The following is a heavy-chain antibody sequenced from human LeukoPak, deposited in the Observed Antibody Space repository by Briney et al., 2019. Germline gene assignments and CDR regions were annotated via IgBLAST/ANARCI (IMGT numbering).Heavy chain of an antibody. CDR3: ATKETNNWSLDI. Sequence: SETLSLTCTVSGGSNSINHWSWIRQPPGKGLGWIGDIYYRGSTNYSPSLKRRVIMSLDTSKTQFSLKLRSVTAADTAVYYCATKETNNWSLDIWGPGTLVTVSS. CDR2: IYYRGST. CDR1: GGSNSINH. J-gene: IGHJ3*02. V-gene: IGHV4-59*01. D-gene: IGHD1-1*01.